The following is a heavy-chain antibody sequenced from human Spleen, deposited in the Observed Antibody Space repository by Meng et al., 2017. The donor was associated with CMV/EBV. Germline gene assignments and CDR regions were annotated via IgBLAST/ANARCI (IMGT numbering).Heavy chain of an antibody. J-gene: IGHJ6*02. CDR2: IYYSGST. V-gene: IGHV4-61*01. D-gene: IGHD3-3*01. CDR1: GGSISSGNYY. CDR3: AGSVPYYDFWSGSGYYGMDV. Sequence: SETLSLTCTVSGGSISSGNYYWGWIRQPPGKGLEWIGYIYYSGSTNYNPSLKSRVTISVDTSKNQFSLKLSSVTAADTAVYYCAGSVPYYDFWSGSGYYGMDVWGQGTTVTVSS.